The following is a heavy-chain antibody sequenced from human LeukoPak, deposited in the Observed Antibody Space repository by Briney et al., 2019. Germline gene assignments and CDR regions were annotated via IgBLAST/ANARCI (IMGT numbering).Heavy chain of an antibody. J-gene: IGHJ4*02. D-gene: IGHD2-15*01. CDR1: GFTFSAYA. Sequence: SGGSLRLSCAASGFTFSAYAISWVRQAPGKGPEGVSAISGCGGITYYADSVKGRFTISRGNSKNTLYLQMNSLRAEDTAVYYCAKDEGHCTGGSCYRQDYWGQGTLVTVSS. V-gene: IGHV3-23*01. CDR2: ISGCGGIT. CDR3: AKDEGHCTGGSCYRQDY.